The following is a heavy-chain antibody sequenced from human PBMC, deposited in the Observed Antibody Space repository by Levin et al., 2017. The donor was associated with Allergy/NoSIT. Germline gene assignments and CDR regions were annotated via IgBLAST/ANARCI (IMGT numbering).Heavy chain of an antibody. CDR3: ATSFWGSYPAEY. V-gene: IGHV3-21*04. J-gene: IGHJ4*02. CDR1: GFTFSLYS. CDR2: ISSSGSDI. Sequence: GGSLRLSCAASGFTFSLYSFNWVRQFPGKGLQWVSSISSSGSDIFYADSVTWRFTISRDNANNSVYLQINNLRVEDTALYFCATSFWGSYPAEYWGQGTLVTVS. D-gene: IGHD3-16*02.